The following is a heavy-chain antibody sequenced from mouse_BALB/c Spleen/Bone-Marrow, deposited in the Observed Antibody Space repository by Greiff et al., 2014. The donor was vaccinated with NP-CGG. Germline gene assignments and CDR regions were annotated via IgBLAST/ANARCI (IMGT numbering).Heavy chain of an antibody. CDR2: INPYNGAT. D-gene: IGHD2-1*01. CDR3: ARGYGNYDYWYFDV. J-gene: IGHJ1*01. Sequence: EVKLMESGPELVKPGASVKISCKASGYSFTGYYMHWVKQSHVKSLEWIGRINPYNGATSYNQNFKDKASLTVDKSSSTAYMELHSLTSEDSAVYYCARGYGNYDYWYFDVWGAGTTVTVPS. CDR1: GYSFTGYY. V-gene: IGHV1-31*01.